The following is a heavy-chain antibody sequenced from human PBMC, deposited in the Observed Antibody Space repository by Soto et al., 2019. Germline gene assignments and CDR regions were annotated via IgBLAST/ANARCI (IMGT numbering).Heavy chain of an antibody. V-gene: IGHV4-59*01. CDR3: ARVRGDYYYFDY. Sequence: SETLSLTCTVSGGSITTYYWSWIRQPPGKGLEWIGYIFYTGSTNYNPSLKSRVTISVDTSKNQFSLKLSSVTAADTAVYYCARVRGDYYYFDYRGQGTLVTVSS. J-gene: IGHJ4*02. D-gene: IGHD4-17*01. CDR2: IFYTGST. CDR1: GGSITTYY.